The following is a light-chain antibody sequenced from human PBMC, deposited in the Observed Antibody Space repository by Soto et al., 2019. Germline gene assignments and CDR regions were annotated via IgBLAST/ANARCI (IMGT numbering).Light chain of an antibody. Sequence: EIVMMQSPATLSVSPGEGATLSCRASQSVSSKLAWYQQKPGQAPRLLIYGASTRATGIPARFSGSGSGTEFTLIISSLQSEDSAVYYCQQYNSWLWTFGQGTKVDTK. V-gene: IGKV3-15*01. CDR1: QSVSSK. J-gene: IGKJ1*01. CDR3: QQYNSWLWT. CDR2: GAS.